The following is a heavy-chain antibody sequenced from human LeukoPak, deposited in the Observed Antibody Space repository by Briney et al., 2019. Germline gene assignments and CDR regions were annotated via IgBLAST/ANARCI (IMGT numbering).Heavy chain of an antibody. CDR3: ARSPRNYCSSTSCYRSWVDYFDY. J-gene: IGHJ4*02. D-gene: IGHD2-2*02. CDR1: GFTFSDYY. CDR2: ISSSGSTI. Sequence: GGSLRLSCAASGFTFSDYYMSWIRQAPGKGLEWVSYISSSGSTIYYADSVKGRFTISRDNAKNSLYLQMNSLRAEDTAVYYCARSPRNYCSSTSCYRSWVDYFDYWGQGTLVTVSS. V-gene: IGHV3-11*04.